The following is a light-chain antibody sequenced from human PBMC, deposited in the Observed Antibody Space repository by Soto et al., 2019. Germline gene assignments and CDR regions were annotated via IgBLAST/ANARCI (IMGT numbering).Light chain of an antibody. CDR1: SSNIGAHYD. V-gene: IGLV1-40*01. CDR3: QSYDNSLSVYV. Sequence: QSARTQPPSVSVAPGQRVTISCTGSSSNIGAHYDVHWYQQLPGTAPKLLIYGNSNRPSGVPDRFSGSKSGTSASLAITGLQAEDEADYYYQSYDNSLSVYVFGTGTKVTVL. CDR2: GNS. J-gene: IGLJ1*01.